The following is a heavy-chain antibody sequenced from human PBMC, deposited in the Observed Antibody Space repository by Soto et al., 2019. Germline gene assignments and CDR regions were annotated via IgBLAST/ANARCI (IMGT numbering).Heavy chain of an antibody. CDR2: ISGGSDNT. CDR3: AKRGDYYYYGMNV. D-gene: IGHD3-16*01. J-gene: IGHJ6*02. Sequence: GGSLRLSCAASGFTFYNYAMSWVRQAPGKGLEWVSSISGGSDNTYYADSVKGRFTISRDHSKNTLYLQMNSLRAEDTAIYYCAKRGDYYYYGMNVWGQGTTVTVSS. CDR1: GFTFYNYA. V-gene: IGHV3-23*01.